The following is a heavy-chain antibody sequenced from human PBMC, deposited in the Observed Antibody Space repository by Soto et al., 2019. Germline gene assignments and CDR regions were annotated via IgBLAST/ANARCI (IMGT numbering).Heavy chain of an antibody. Sequence: PGESLKISCKASGFSFTSYWIGWVRQVPGKGLECMGIIYPRDSDTRYNPSFQGQVTISVDESINTAYLQWSSLTTSDTAMYYCARRGVADAFEIWGQGTMVTVSS. J-gene: IGHJ3*02. V-gene: IGHV5-51*01. CDR1: GFSFTSYW. D-gene: IGHD3-3*01. CDR3: ARRGVADAFEI. CDR2: IYPRDSDT.